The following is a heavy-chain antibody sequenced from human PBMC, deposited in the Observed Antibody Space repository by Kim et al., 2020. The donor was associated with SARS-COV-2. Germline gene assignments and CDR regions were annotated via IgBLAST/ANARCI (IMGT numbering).Heavy chain of an antibody. V-gene: IGHV3-48*03. CDR1: GFTFSSYE. Sequence: GGSLRLSCAASGFTFSSYEMNWVRQAPGKGLEWVSYISSSGSTIYYADSVKGRFTISRDNAKNSLYLQMNSLRAEDTAVYYCARDVVVVAATHHNYYYYYGMDVWGQGTTVTVSS. J-gene: IGHJ6*02. D-gene: IGHD2-15*01. CDR3: ARDVVVVAATHHNYYYYYGMDV. CDR2: ISSSGSTI.